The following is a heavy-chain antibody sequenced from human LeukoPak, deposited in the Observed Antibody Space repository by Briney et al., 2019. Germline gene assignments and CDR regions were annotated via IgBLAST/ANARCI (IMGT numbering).Heavy chain of an antibody. CDR2: IYYSGST. V-gene: IGHV4-39*07. CDR3: AREYSYGVVYYFDY. D-gene: IGHD5-18*01. J-gene: IGHJ4*02. Sequence: SETLSLTCTVSGGSVSSSSYYWGWIRQPPGKGLEWIGSIYYSGSTYYNPSLKSRVTISVDTSKSQFSLKLSSVTAADTAVYYCAREYSYGVVYYFDYWGQGTLVTVSS. CDR1: GGSVSSSSYY.